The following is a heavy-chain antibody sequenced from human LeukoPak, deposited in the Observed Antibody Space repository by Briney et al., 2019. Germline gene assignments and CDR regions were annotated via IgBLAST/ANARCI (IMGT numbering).Heavy chain of an antibody. Sequence: PGGSLRLSCAASGFTFSSYGMYWVRQAPGKGLEWVSAISGSGGSTYYADSVKGRFTISRDNSKNTLYLQNNSLRAEDTAVYYCAKVQSNYFDYWGQGTLVTVSS. CDR3: AKVQSNYFDY. D-gene: IGHD5/OR15-5a*01. J-gene: IGHJ4*02. CDR1: GFTFSSYG. CDR2: ISGSGGST. V-gene: IGHV3-23*01.